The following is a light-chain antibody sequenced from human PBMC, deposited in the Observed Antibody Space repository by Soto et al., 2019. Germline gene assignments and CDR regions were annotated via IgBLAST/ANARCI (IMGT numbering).Light chain of an antibody. J-gene: IGKJ2*01. CDR1: HSIDTF. CDR3: QHSYGTPYN. Sequence: DIQMTQSPSSLSASVGDRVTITCRASHSIDTFVNWYQQKPGKAPNLLIYAASRFQSGVPSRFSGSGSGTDFTLTITTLQPEDRATSYGQHSYGTPYNFGQGTKLEIK. V-gene: IGKV1-39*01. CDR2: AAS.